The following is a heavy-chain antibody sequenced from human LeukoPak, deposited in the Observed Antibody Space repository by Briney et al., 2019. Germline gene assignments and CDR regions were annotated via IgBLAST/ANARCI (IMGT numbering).Heavy chain of an antibody. CDR1: GDSISSRSHD. CDR2: IHYNGDT. V-gene: IGHV4-39*01. J-gene: IGHJ4*02. Sequence: SETLSLTCSVSGDSISSRSHDWDWIRQPPGKGLEWIGAIHYNGDTHYNPSLKSRVTISVDTSEIQFSLKLASVTPADTAIYYCARRLRRYDHFDDWGQGTLVTVSS. CDR3: ARRLRRYDHFDD. D-gene: IGHD3-16*02.